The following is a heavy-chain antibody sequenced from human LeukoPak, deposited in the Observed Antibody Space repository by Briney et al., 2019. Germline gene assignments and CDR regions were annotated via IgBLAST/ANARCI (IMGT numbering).Heavy chain of an antibody. Sequence: GGSLRLPCAASGFTFRAYSMNWVRQAPGKGPEWVSHISSSSSTIYYADSVKGRFTISRDNAKNSLYLQMNSLRDEDTAVYYCVRGDGWFGELLNFDNWGRGTLVTVSS. V-gene: IGHV3-48*02. CDR1: GFTFRAYS. D-gene: IGHD3-10*01. J-gene: IGHJ4*02. CDR2: ISSSSSTI. CDR3: VRGDGWFGELLNFDN.